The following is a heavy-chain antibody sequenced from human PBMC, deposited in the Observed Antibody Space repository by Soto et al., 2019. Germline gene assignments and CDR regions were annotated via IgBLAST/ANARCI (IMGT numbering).Heavy chain of an antibody. Sequence: EVQLLESGGGLVQPGGSLRLSCAASGFTFSSYAMSWVRQAPGKGLEWVSAISGSGGSTYYADSVKGRFTISRDTSKFPLYPQLSRLRAEDTAVYYCAKDLRGIAAAGPDDAFDIWGQGTMLTVSS. CDR3: AKDLRGIAAAGPDDAFDI. D-gene: IGHD6-13*01. J-gene: IGHJ3*02. V-gene: IGHV3-23*01. CDR1: GFTFSSYA. CDR2: ISGSGGST.